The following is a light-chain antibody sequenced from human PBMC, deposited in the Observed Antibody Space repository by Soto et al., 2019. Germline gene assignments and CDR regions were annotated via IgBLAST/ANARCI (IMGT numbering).Light chain of an antibody. CDR1: QSVSIY. Sequence: EIVLTQSPGTLSLSPGDRATLSCRASQSVSIYLAWYQQKPGQAPRLLIYDASNRVTGIPARFSGSWSGTDFTLTISSVEPEDFAVYYCQQRVDWLTFGGGTKLEIK. CDR2: DAS. CDR3: QQRVDWLT. J-gene: IGKJ4*01. V-gene: IGKV3-11*01.